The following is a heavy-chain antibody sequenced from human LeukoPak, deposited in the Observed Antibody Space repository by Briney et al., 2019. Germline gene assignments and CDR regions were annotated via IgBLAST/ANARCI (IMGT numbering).Heavy chain of an antibody. J-gene: IGHJ3*02. D-gene: IGHD3-22*01. Sequence: GGSLRLSCAASGFTFSSYAMHWVRQAPGKGLEWVAVISYDGSNKYYADSVKGRFTISRDNSKNTLYLQMNSLRAEDTAVYYCASSTYYYDSSTSDAFDIWGQGTTVTVSS. CDR2: ISYDGSNK. CDR3: ASSTYYYDSSTSDAFDI. V-gene: IGHV3-30-3*01. CDR1: GFTFSSYA.